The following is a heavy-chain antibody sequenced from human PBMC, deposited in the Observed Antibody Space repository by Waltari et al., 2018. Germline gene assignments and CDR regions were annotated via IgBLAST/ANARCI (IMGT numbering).Heavy chain of an antibody. Sequence: QVQLVQSGAEVKKPGASVKVSCKASGYTFTGSYMHWVRQAPGQGLEWMGRINPNSGGTNYAQKFQGRVTMTRDTSISTAYMELSRLRSDDTAVYYCARDDPKSRWLPHRDYWGQGTLVTVSS. D-gene: IGHD5-12*01. V-gene: IGHV1-2*06. CDR3: ARDDPKSRWLPHRDY. J-gene: IGHJ4*02. CDR1: GYTFTGSY. CDR2: INPNSGGT.